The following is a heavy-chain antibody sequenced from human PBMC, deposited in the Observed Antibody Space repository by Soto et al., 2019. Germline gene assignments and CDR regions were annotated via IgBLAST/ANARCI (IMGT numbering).Heavy chain of an antibody. V-gene: IGHV4-34*01. CDR1: GGSFSGYY. J-gene: IGHJ4*02. CDR3: ARGRGNYYDSTFNRRFDY. Sequence: QVQLQQWGAGLLKPSETLSLTCAVYGGSFSGYYWSWIRQPPGKGLEWIGEINHSGSTNYNPSLKSRVTISVDTSKNQFSLKLSSVTAADTAVYYCARGRGNYYDSTFNRRFDYWGQGTLVTVSS. D-gene: IGHD3-22*01. CDR2: INHSGST.